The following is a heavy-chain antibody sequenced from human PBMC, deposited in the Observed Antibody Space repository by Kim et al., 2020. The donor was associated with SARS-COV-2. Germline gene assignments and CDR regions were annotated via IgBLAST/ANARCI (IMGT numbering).Heavy chain of an antibody. CDR2: IYSGGSST. D-gene: IGHD3-10*01. Sequence: GGSLRLSCAASGFTFSSYAMSWVRQAPGKGLEWVSVIYSGGSSTYYADSVKGRFTISRDNSKNTLYLQMNSLRAEDTAVYYCARGGQEFHFSSWFDPWGQGTLVTVSS. CDR3: ARGGQEFHFSSWFDP. CDR1: GFTFSSYA. J-gene: IGHJ5*02. V-gene: IGHV3-23*03.